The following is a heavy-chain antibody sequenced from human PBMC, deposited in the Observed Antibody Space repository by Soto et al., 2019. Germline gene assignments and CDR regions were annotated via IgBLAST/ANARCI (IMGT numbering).Heavy chain of an antibody. CDR1: GFTFSVFS. Sequence: GGSLRLSCAASGFTFSVFSMNWVRQAPGKGLEWVSSISSSSSYIYYADSVKGRFTISRDNAKNSLYLQMNSLRAEDTAVYYCARDSGYDWALFDYWSQGTLVTVSS. CDR2: ISSSSSYI. J-gene: IGHJ4*02. D-gene: IGHD5-12*01. V-gene: IGHV3-21*01. CDR3: ARDSGYDWALFDY.